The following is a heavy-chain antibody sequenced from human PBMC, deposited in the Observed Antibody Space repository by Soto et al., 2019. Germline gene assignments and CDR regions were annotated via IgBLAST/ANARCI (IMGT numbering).Heavy chain of an antibody. D-gene: IGHD1-26*01. Sequence: VQLVQSGAEVKTPGASVKVSCKASGYTFTSYGISWVRQAPGQGLEWMGWISANKGNTNYAQKLQGIVTVTTDTSTSTAYRELRSLRSDDTAVYYCARDRGSYALDYWGQGTLGTVAS. CDR2: ISANKGNT. CDR3: ARDRGSYALDY. CDR1: GYTFTSYG. V-gene: IGHV1-18*01. J-gene: IGHJ4*02.